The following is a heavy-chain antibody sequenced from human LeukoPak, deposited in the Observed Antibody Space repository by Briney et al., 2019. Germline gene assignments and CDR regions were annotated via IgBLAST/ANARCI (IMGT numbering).Heavy chain of an antibody. CDR2: IYSGGAT. Sequence: GGSLRLSCEASGITVNTNYMSWVRQAPGKGLEWVSIIYSGGATFYADSVKGRFTISRESSKNTLWLQMNSLTAEDTAVYYCAREIAARPSQSPYYYYYMDVWGKGTTVTVSS. V-gene: IGHV3-66*01. D-gene: IGHD6-6*01. CDR3: AREIAARPSQSPYYYYYMDV. J-gene: IGHJ6*03. CDR1: GITVNTNY.